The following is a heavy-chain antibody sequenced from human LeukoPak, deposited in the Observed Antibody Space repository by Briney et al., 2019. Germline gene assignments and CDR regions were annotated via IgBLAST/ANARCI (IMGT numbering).Heavy chain of an antibody. CDR2: ISSSSDYI. Sequence: GGSLRLSCAASGVTLSSESMNWVRQAPGKGLEWVSSISSSSDYIYYADSVKGRFTISRDNAKNSLSLQMDSLRAEDTAVYYCVRGVNSPFDYWGQGTLVTVSS. J-gene: IGHJ4*02. V-gene: IGHV3-21*01. CDR1: GVTLSSES. CDR3: VRGVNSPFDY. D-gene: IGHD3-10*01.